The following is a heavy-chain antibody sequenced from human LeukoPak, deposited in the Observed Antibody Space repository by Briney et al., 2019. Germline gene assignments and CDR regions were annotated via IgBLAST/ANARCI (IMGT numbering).Heavy chain of an antibody. D-gene: IGHD3-10*01. V-gene: IGHV1-2*02. Sequence: AASVKVSCKASGYPFTGYYVHWVRQAPGHGLEWMGWVNPRNGGTHSAQKFQGRVSMTGDTSITTAYMELSSLTSDDTAVYYCARDHPKGEVRGVIGDYWGQGTLVTVSS. CDR2: VNPRNGGT. CDR3: ARDHPKGEVRGVIGDY. CDR1: GYPFTGYY. J-gene: IGHJ4*02.